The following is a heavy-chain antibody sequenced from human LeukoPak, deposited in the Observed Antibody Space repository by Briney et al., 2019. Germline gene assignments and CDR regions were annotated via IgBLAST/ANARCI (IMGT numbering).Heavy chain of an antibody. V-gene: IGHV3-23*01. CDR2: ISGSGDKT. D-gene: IGHD2-15*01. CDR1: GFTFSDYA. J-gene: IGHJ6*03. Sequence: GGSLRLSCAASGFTFSDYAMSWVRQAPGGGLEWVSAISGSGDKTINEDSVKDGFTTSRDNTKNTLSLQKSSLRDEDAAVNFSSKDTSAWWYHRAYMNVWGTGTTVTVS. CDR3: SKDTSAWWYHRAYMNV.